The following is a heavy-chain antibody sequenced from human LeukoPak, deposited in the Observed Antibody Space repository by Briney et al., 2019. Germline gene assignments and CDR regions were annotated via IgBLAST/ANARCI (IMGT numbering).Heavy chain of an antibody. CDR1: GYTFTNYD. J-gene: IGHJ4*02. CDR2: MNTNSGNR. CDR3: ARVPTYFDRVWGISETQEFDY. D-gene: IGHD3-16*01. V-gene: IGHV1-8*01. Sequence: ASVKVSCKASGYTFTNYDINWVRQATGQALEWVGWMNTNSGNRGYAESFQGRVTMTMNTSVNTAYMELITLTSEDTAVYYCARVPTYFDRVWGISETQEFDYWGQGTLVTVSS.